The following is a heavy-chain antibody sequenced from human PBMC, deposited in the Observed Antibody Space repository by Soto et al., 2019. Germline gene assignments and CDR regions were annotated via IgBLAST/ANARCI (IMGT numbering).Heavy chain of an antibody. CDR1: GFTFNTYA. Sequence: GGSLRLSCVASGFTFNTYAMSWVRQAPGKGLEWVSAILGSGISTYNADSVKGRFTISRDNSKNTLFLQMNSLRAEDTAIYFCVKFREDFAYTNYLEYWGQGALVIGSS. V-gene: IGHV3-23*01. CDR2: ILGSGIST. J-gene: IGHJ4*02. D-gene: IGHD3-10*01. CDR3: VKFREDFAYTNYLEY.